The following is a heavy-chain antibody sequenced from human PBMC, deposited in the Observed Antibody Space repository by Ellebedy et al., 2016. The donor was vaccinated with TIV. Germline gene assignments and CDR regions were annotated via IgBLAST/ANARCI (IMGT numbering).Heavy chain of an antibody. Sequence: SETLSLTXAVYGGSFSGFSWSWIRQSPGMGLEWIGEIIYSGTTNYNPSLKSRVTISIDTSKNQFSLKLTSVTAADIAVYFCARDDLGAALDYWGPGIQVTVSS. D-gene: IGHD6-13*01. J-gene: IGHJ4*02. CDR1: GGSFSGFS. CDR3: ARDDLGAALDY. V-gene: IGHV4-34*12. CDR2: IIYSGTT.